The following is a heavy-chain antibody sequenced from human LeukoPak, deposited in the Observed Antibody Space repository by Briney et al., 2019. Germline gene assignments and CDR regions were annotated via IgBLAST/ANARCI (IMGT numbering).Heavy chain of an antibody. CDR3: ARADSYAAFDI. Sequence: PSETLSLTCTVSGGSISSYYWSWIRQPPGKGLEWIGYIYYSGSTNYNPSLKSRVTISVDTSKNQFSLKLSSVTAADTAVYYCARADSYAAFDIWGQGIMVTVSS. V-gene: IGHV4-59*01. CDR2: IYYSGST. D-gene: IGHD5-18*01. CDR1: GGSISSYY. J-gene: IGHJ3*02.